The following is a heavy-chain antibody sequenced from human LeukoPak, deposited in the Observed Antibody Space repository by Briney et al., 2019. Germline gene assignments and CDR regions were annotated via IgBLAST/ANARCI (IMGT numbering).Heavy chain of an antibody. CDR1: GGSFSGYY. CDR2: INHSGST. D-gene: IGHD6-13*01. J-gene: IGHJ4*02. V-gene: IGHV4-34*01. CDR3: ARGQRYSSSWYPFDY. Sequence: PSETLSLTCAVYGGSFSGYYWSWIRQPPGKGLEWIGEINHSGSTNYNPSLKSRVTISVDTSKNKFSLKLSSVTAADTAVYYCARGQRYSSSWYPFDYWGQGTLVTVSS.